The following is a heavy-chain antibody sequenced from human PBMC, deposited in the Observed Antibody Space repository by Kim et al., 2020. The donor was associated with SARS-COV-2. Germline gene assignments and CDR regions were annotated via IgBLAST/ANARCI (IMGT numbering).Heavy chain of an antibody. D-gene: IGHD2-21*02. Sequence: GGSLRLSCAASGFTSSSYDMNWVRQAPGKGLEWVSYISCSSSTTDYADSVKGRFTISRDNAKNSLYLQMNRLRVEDTAVYYCARDRMGKGTVKKGDYWGQRSLVTLSS. CDR1: GFTSSSYD. V-gene: IGHV3-48*03. J-gene: IGHJ4*02. CDR3: ARDRMGKGTVKKGDY. CDR2: ISCSSSTT.